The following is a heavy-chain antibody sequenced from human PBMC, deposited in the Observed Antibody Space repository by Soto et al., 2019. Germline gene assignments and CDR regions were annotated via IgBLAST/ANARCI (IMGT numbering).Heavy chain of an antibody. CDR3: ARFRASSRGAFFDY. D-gene: IGHD3-10*01. V-gene: IGHV1-69*02. J-gene: IGHJ4*02. Sequence: QVQLVQSGAEVKKPGSSVKVSCKASGGTFSSYTISWVRQAPGQGLEWMGRIIPILGIANYAQKFQGRVTITADKSTSTAYMGLSSLRSEDTAVYYCARFRASSRGAFFDYWGQGTLVTVSS. CDR1: GGTFSSYT. CDR2: IIPILGIA.